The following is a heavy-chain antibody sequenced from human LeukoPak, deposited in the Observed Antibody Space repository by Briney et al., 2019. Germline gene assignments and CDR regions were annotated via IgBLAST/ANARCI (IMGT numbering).Heavy chain of an antibody. J-gene: IGHJ6*03. Sequence: SVKVSCKTSGGTFSTYAITWVRQAPGQGLEWMGGIIPIFGATNYAQKFQGRVTITADESTSTAYMELSSLRSEDTAVYYCARGLYDSSGYYSSGYYYYYMDVWGKGTTVTVSS. D-gene: IGHD3-22*01. CDR3: ARGLYDSSGYYSSGYYYYYMDV. CDR1: GGTFSTYA. CDR2: IIPIFGAT. V-gene: IGHV1-69*13.